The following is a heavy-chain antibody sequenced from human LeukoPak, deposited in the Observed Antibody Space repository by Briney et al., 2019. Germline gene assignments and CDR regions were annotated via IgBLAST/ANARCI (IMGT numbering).Heavy chain of an antibody. CDR3: AIGYYDSSGYYRYGNWFDP. V-gene: IGHV4-4*07. CDR1: GGSISSYY. J-gene: IGHJ5*02. D-gene: IGHD3-22*01. CDR2: IYTSGST. Sequence: SETLSLNCTVSGGSISSYYWSWIRQPAGKGLEWIGRIYTSGSTNYNPSLKSRVTISVDKSKNQFSLKLSSVTAADTAVYYCAIGYYDSSGYYRYGNWFDPWGQGTLVTVSS.